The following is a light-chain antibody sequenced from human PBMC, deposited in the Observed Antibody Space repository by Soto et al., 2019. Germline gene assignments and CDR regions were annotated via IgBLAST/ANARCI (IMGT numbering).Light chain of an antibody. J-gene: IGKJ2*01. CDR3: HQSYLVPET. Sequence: DYHVAQSQSYMSASLVYRLTITCHASQNISLYLNWYQKKPGKAPKLLIATTSYLQNGVPSRFSGSRSGTDFSLTISSLQPEDFATYCCHQSYLVPETFGRGTKVDSK. CDR2: TTS. V-gene: IGKV1-39*01. CDR1: QNISLY.